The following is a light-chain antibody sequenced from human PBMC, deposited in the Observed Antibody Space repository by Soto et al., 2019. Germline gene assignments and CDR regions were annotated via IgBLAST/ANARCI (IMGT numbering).Light chain of an antibody. CDR3: QAYDSSLRV. V-gene: IGLV1-40*01. CDR1: SSNIGAGYD. Sequence: QSVLTQPPSVSGAPGQRVTLSCTGSSSNIGAGYDVHWYQQLPGTAPKLLIYGNSNRPSGVPDRFSGSKSGTSASLAITGLQAEDEADYYCQAYDSSLRVFGTGT. J-gene: IGLJ1*01. CDR2: GNS.